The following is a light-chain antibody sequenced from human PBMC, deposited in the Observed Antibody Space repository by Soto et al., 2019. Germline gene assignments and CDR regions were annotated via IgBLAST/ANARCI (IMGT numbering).Light chain of an antibody. V-gene: IGKV3-11*01. CDR2: DAS. Sequence: EIVLTQSPATLSLSPGERATLSCRASQSVRSYLAWYQQKPGQAPRLLIHDASSRATGIPARFSGSGSGTDVTLTISSLGPEDFAVYYCQQRTNWPSSTFGQGTRLEIK. CDR1: QSVRSY. CDR3: QQRTNWPSST. J-gene: IGKJ5*01.